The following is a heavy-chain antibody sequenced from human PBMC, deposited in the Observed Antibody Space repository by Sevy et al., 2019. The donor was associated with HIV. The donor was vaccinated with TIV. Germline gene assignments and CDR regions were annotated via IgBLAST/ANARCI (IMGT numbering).Heavy chain of an antibody. D-gene: IGHD1-1*01. V-gene: IGHV3-74*03. CDR2: INNDGSTT. J-gene: IGHJ4*02. Sequence: GGCLRLSCAASGFTLSCCWMHWVRQAPGKGLVWVSRINNDGSTTTYADSVRGRFTISRDNAKNTLYLEMNSLRAEDTAVYYCARGGTASFDYWGQGTLVTVSS. CDR1: GFTLSCCW. CDR3: ARGGTASFDY.